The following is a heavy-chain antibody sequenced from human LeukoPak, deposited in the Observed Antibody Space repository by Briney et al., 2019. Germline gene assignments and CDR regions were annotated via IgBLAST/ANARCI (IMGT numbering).Heavy chain of an antibody. Sequence: SVKVSCKASGGTFSSYAINWVRQAPGQGLEWMGRIIPILGIANYAQKFQGRVTITADKSTSTAYMELSSLRSEDTAVYYCARGASVTSPFDYWGQGTLVTVSS. CDR3: ARGASVTSPFDY. CDR1: GGTFSSYA. D-gene: IGHD4-17*01. CDR2: IIPILGIA. J-gene: IGHJ4*02. V-gene: IGHV1-69*04.